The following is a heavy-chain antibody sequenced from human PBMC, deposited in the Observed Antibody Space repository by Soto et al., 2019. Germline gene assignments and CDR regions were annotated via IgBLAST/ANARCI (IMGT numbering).Heavy chain of an antibody. J-gene: IGHJ6*02. CDR2: MNPISGNT. D-gene: IGHD3-3*01. V-gene: IGHV1-8*01. CDR1: GYTFTSYD. Sequence: GASVKVSCKASGYTFTSYDINWVRQATGQGLEWMGWMNPISGNTGYAQKFQGRVTMTRNTSISTAYMELSSLRSEDTAVYYCASLPSTYYDFWSGYIPYGMDVWGQGTTVTVSS. CDR3: ASLPSTYYDFWSGYIPYGMDV.